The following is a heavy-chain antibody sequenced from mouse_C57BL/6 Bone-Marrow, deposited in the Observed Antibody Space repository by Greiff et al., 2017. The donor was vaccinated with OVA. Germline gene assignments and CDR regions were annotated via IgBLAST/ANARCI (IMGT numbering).Heavy chain of an antibody. CDR1: GYTFTSYW. CDR2: IHPNSGST. D-gene: IGHD2-3*01. V-gene: IGHV1-64*01. J-gene: IGHJ1*03. Sequence: QVQLQQSGAELVKPGASVKLSCKASGYTFTSYWMHWVKQRPGQGLEWIGMIHPNSGSTNYNEKFKSKATLTVDKSSSTAYMQLSSLTSEDSAVYYCAREAIYDGYYGWYFDVWGTGTTVTVS. CDR3: AREAIYDGYYGWYFDV.